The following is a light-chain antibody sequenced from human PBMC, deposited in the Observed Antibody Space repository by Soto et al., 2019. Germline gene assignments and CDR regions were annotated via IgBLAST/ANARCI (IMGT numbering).Light chain of an antibody. CDR1: QSVRNY. J-gene: IGKJ4*01. Sequence: EIVLTQSPTTLSLSPGERATLSCRASQSVRNYFAWYQQKPGQAPRLLIYDASTRAADIPARFSGSGSGTDFTLTISSLEPEDFAVYYCQQRSDWTLTFGGGTKVEIK. V-gene: IGKV3-11*01. CDR2: DAS. CDR3: QQRSDWTLT.